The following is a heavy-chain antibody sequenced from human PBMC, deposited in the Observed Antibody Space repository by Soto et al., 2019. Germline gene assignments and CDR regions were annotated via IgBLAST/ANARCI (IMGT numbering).Heavy chain of an antibody. CDR3: ARDLGPLQGLD. CDR1: WLAFIDCD. Sequence: SLRRSCAASWLAFIDCDIILIRQAPGKGLEWVSYISSSSSYTNYADSVKGRFTISRDNANNSLYLQINSLRAEDTAVYYCARDLGPLQGLDWGQGTLVTVSS. CDR2: ISSSSSYT. V-gene: IGHV3-11*06. D-gene: IGHD4-4*01. J-gene: IGHJ4*02.